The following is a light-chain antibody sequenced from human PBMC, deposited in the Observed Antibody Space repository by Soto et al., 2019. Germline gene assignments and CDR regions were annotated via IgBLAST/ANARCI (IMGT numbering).Light chain of an antibody. CDR2: AAS. V-gene: IGKV1-39*01. CDR1: PSNRHN. J-gene: IGKJ2*01. CDR3: QQSYSTPYT. Sequence: DIQMTQSPSSLSASVGDRVTITCRKRPSNRHNSNWYQQKPGKAPKLLIYAASSLQSGVPSRFSGSGSGTDFTLTISSLQPEDFATYYCQQSYSTPYTFGQGTKLEIK.